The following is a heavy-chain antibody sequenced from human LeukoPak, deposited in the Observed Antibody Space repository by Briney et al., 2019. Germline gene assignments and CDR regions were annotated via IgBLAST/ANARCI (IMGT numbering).Heavy chain of an antibody. CDR2: IIPIFGTA. J-gene: IGHJ4*02. D-gene: IGHD5-24*01. CDR1: GGPFSSYA. CDR3: ARDSEEMATPFDY. Sequence: VKVSCKASGGPFSSYAISWVRQAPGQGLEWMGRIIPIFGTANYAQKFQGRVTITTDESTSTAYMELSSLRSEDTAVYYCARDSEEMATPFDYWGQGTLVTVSS. V-gene: IGHV1-69*05.